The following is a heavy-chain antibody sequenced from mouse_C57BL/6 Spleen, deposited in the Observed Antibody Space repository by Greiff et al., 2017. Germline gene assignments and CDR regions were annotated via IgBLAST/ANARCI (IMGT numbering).Heavy chain of an antibody. CDR3: TRLGYYDGRSYYYAMDD. CDR1: GYTFTDYE. V-gene: IGHV1-15*01. CDR2: IDPETGGT. Sequence: VQLQESGAELVRPGASVTLSCKASGYTFTDYELHWVKQTPVHGLEWIGAIDPETGGTAYHQKFKGKAILTADKSSSTAYMELRSLTSEDSAIYYSTRLGYYDGRSYYYAMDDWGQGTSVTVSS. D-gene: IGHD1-1*01. J-gene: IGHJ4*01.